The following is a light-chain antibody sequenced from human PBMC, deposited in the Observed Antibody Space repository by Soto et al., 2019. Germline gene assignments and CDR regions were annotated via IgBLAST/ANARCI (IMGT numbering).Light chain of an antibody. J-gene: IGKJ4*01. V-gene: IGKV1-33*01. CDR3: QQYDNLPLT. Sequence: DIQMTQSPSSLSASVGDRVSITCQASQDISNHLNWYQHKAGKAPELLIYDASNLERGVPSRFSGSGSGTAFTFTISSLQPEDIATYYCQQYDNLPLTFGGGTKVGIK. CDR1: QDISNH. CDR2: DAS.